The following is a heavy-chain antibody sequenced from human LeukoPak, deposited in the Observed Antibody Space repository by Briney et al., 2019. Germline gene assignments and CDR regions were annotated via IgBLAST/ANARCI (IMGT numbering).Heavy chain of an antibody. CDR3: ARDRPDYSGSYYFAY. D-gene: IGHD1-26*01. V-gene: IGHV4-61*02. CDR2: IYTSGST. J-gene: IGHJ4*02. CDR1: GGSISSGSYY. Sequence: PSQTLSLTCTVSGGSISSGSYYWSWIRQPAGKGLEWIGRIYTSGSTNYNPSLKSRVTISVDTSKNQFSLKLSSVTAADTAVYYCARDRPDYSGSYYFAYWGQGTLVTVSS.